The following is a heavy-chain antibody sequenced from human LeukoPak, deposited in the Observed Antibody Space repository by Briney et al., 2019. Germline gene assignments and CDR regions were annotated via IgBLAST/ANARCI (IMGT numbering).Heavy chain of an antibody. CDR1: GGSISSYY. V-gene: IGHV4-59*01. CDR2: IYYTGST. D-gene: IGHD6-13*01. CDR3: ARGLRSSSWFFDY. Sequence: PSETLSLTCTVSGGSISSYYWNWIRQPPGKGLEWIGYIYYTGSTNCNPSLKSRVTMSVDTSKNQFSLKLNPVTAADTAVYYCARGLRSSSWFFDYWGQGTLVTVSS. J-gene: IGHJ4*02.